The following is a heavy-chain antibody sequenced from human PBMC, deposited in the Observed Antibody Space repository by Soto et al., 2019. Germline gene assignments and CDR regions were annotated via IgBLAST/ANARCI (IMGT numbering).Heavy chain of an antibody. Sequence: QVQLVESGGGVVQPGRSLRLSCAASGFTFSSYGMHWVRQAPGKGLAWVAVISYDGSNKYYADSVKGRFTISRDNSKNTLYLQMNSLRAEDTAVYYCAKEGYGYSYGYSQFDYWGQGTLVTVSS. V-gene: IGHV3-30*18. CDR3: AKEGYGYSYGYSQFDY. D-gene: IGHD5-18*01. J-gene: IGHJ4*02. CDR1: GFTFSSYG. CDR2: ISYDGSNK.